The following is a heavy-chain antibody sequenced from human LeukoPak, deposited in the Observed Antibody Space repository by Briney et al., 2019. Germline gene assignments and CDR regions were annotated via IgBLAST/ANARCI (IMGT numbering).Heavy chain of an antibody. Sequence: AGGSLRLSCAASGFTFSSYSMNWVRQAPGKGLEWVSSISSSSSYIYYADSVKGRFTISRDNAKNSLYLQMNSLRAEDTAVYYCARDHERYCSGGSCYFVPFDYWGQGTLVTVSS. D-gene: IGHD2-15*01. CDR2: ISSSSSYI. V-gene: IGHV3-21*01. J-gene: IGHJ4*02. CDR3: ARDHERYCSGGSCYFVPFDY. CDR1: GFTFSSYS.